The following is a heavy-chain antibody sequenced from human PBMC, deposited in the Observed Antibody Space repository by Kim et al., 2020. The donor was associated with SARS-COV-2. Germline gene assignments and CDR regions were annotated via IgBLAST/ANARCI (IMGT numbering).Heavy chain of an antibody. Sequence: GGSLRLSCAASGFTFSSYGMHWVRQAPGKGLEWVAVISYDGSNKYYADSVKGRFTISRDNSKNTLYLQMNSLRAEDTAVYYCAKDRRSSYDYVWGSYRPYYYYGMDVWGQGTTVTVSS. J-gene: IGHJ6*02. CDR2: ISYDGSNK. D-gene: IGHD3-16*02. V-gene: IGHV3-30*18. CDR1: GFTFSSYG. CDR3: AKDRRSSYDYVWGSYRPYYYYGMDV.